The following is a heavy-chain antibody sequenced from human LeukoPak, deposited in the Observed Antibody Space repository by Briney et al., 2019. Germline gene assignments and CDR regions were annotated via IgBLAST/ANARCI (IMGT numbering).Heavy chain of an antibody. Sequence: GGSLRLSCAASGFTFDDYAMHWVRQAPGKGLEWVSGISWNSGRIGYADSVKGRFTIPRDNAKNSLYLQMNSLRAEDTALYYCAKDGKAVAGPFDYWGQGTLVSVSS. CDR3: AKDGKAVAGPFDY. CDR1: GFTFDDYA. V-gene: IGHV3-9*01. D-gene: IGHD6-19*01. J-gene: IGHJ4*02. CDR2: ISWNSGRI.